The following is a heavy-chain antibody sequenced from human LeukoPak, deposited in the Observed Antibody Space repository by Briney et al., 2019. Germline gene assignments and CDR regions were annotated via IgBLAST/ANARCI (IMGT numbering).Heavy chain of an antibody. CDR3: ARAKNYYGSGSYRNWFDP. Sequence: SGTLSLTCAVSGGSISSCNWWSWVRQPPGKGLEWIGEIYHSGSTNYNPSLKSRVTISVDKSKNQFSLKLSSVTAADTAVYYCARAKNYYGSGSYRNWFDPWGQGTLVTVSS. V-gene: IGHV4-4*02. J-gene: IGHJ5*02. CDR2: IYHSGST. D-gene: IGHD3-10*01. CDR1: GGSISSCNW.